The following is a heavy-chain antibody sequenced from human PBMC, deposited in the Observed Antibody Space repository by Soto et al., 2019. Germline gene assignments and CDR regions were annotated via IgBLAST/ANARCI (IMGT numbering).Heavy chain of an antibody. J-gene: IGHJ5*02. CDR2: IYYSGSN. D-gene: IGHD6-6*01. V-gene: IGHV4-59*01. CDR1: GGSNRSCY. CDR3: ATNVVPDSSSPTWLDP. Sequence: PVETLCLTGTDAGGSNRSCYWSWIRHPPGKGLEWIRYIYYSGSNNYNPSLKSRVTISVDTSKNHFSLKLSSVTDADTAEYYCATNVVPDSSSPTWLDPWGQGTLVTVSS.